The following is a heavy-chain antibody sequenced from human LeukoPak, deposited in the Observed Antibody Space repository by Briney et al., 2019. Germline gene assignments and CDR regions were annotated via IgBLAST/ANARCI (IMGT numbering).Heavy chain of an antibody. CDR1: GYTFTGYY. V-gene: IGHV1-2*02. Sequence: GASVKVSCKASGYTFTGYYMHWVRQAPGQGLEWMGWINPNSGGTNYAQKFQGRVTMTRDTSISTAYMELSRLRSDDTAVYYCAREKYCSSTSCYPLFDPWGQGTLVTVSS. J-gene: IGHJ5*02. CDR3: AREKYCSSTSCYPLFDP. D-gene: IGHD2-2*01. CDR2: INPNSGGT.